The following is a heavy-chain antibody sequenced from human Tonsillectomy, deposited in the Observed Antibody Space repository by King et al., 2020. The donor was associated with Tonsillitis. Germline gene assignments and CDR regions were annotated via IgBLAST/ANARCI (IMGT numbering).Heavy chain of an antibody. D-gene: IGHD6-19*01. V-gene: IGHV4-59*01. CDR2: IYYSGST. J-gene: IGHJ4*02. CDR3: ARIAVAGTRGGYHFDY. CDR1: GGSISSYY. Sequence: VPLQESGPGLVKPSETLSLTCTVSGGSISSYYWSWIRPPPGKGLEWIGYIYYSGSTNYNPSLKSRVTISVDTSKNQFSLKLSSVTAADTAVYYCARIAVAGTRGGYHFDYWGQGTLVTVSS.